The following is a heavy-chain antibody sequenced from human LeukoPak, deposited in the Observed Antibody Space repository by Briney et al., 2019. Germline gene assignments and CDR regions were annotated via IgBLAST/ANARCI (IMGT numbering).Heavy chain of an antibody. Sequence: PGGSLRLSCAASGFTFGDYYMSWIRQAPGKGLEWVSYISSSGSTIFYADSVKGRFTISRDNAKNSLSLQVNSLRAEDTAAYYCARVVYCSGGSCHIFAFDIWGQGTMVTVSS. D-gene: IGHD2-15*01. V-gene: IGHV3-11*01. CDR2: ISSSGSTI. J-gene: IGHJ3*02. CDR3: ARVVYCSGGSCHIFAFDI. CDR1: GFTFGDYY.